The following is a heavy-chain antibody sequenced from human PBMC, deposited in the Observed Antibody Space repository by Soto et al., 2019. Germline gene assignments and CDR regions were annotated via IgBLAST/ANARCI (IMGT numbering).Heavy chain of an antibody. CDR1: GYTFIGYS. D-gene: IGHD4-4*01. Sequence: QVQLVQSGAELKKPGASVKVSCKASGYTFIGYSIHWVRQAPGQGLEWMGRINPNSGETNFAQTFRGRVTMSPDTSISTAFVELSRLTSDDTAVYYCARGGLYSDPYWGQGTLVTVSS. CDR3: ARGGLYSDPY. J-gene: IGHJ4*02. V-gene: IGHV1-2*02. CDR2: INPNSGET.